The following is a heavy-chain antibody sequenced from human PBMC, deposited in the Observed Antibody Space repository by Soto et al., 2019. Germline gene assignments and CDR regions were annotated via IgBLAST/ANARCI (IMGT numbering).Heavy chain of an antibody. CDR2: ISSSSSTI. Sequence: EVQLVESGGGLVQPGGSLRLSCAASGFTFSSYSMNWVRQAPGKGLEWVSYISSSSSTIYYADSVKGRFTISRDNAKNSLYLQMNSLRDEDTAVYYCARSTAYYYDSSGYYGEYYFDYWGQGTLVTVSS. CDR3: ARSTAYYYDSSGYYGEYYFDY. CDR1: GFTFSSYS. D-gene: IGHD3-22*01. V-gene: IGHV3-48*02. J-gene: IGHJ4*02.